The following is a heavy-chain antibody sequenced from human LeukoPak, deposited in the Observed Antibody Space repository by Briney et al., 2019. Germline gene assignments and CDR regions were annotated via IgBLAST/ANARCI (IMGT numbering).Heavy chain of an antibody. CDR3: ARDVGNYGDYVWFDP. D-gene: IGHD4-17*01. J-gene: IGHJ5*02. Sequence: GASVKASCKASGYTFTGYYMHWVRQAPGQGLEWMGWINPNSGGTNYAQKFQGRVTMTRDTSISTAYMELSRLRSDDTAVYYCARDVGNYGDYVWFDPWGQGTLVTVSS. CDR2: INPNSGGT. CDR1: GYTFTGYY. V-gene: IGHV1-2*02.